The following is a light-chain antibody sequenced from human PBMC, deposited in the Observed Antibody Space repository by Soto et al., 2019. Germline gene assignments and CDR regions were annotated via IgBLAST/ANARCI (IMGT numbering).Light chain of an antibody. CDR2: GVS. V-gene: IGKV3-15*01. J-gene: IGKJ5*01. CDR1: EIFSSN. Sequence: EIVMTQSPATLSVSPGETVTLSCRASEIFSSNLAWYQQRPGQAPRLLMYGVSTRDTGVPARFSGSASGTEFTLTISSLQSEDFAVYFCQQYNDWPRTFGQGTRLEIK. CDR3: QQYNDWPRT.